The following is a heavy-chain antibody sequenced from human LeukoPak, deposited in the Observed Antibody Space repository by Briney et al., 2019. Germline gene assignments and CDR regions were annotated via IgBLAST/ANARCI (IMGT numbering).Heavy chain of an antibody. V-gene: IGHV3-64*01. D-gene: IGHD3-22*01. CDR1: GFTFSSYA. Sequence: GGSLRLSCAASGFTFSSYAMHWVRQAPGKGLEYVSAISSNGGSTYYASSVKGRFTISRDNSKNTLYLQMGSLRAEDMAVYYCARLNRDRYYRNWFDPWGQGTLVTVSS. CDR2: ISSNGGST. J-gene: IGHJ5*02. CDR3: ARLNRDRYYRNWFDP.